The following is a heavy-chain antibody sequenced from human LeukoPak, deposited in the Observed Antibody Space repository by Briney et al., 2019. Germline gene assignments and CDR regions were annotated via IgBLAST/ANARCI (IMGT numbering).Heavy chain of an antibody. Sequence: PSETLSLTCTVSGGSVSSGSYYWSWIRQPPGKGLEWIGYIYYSGSTNYNPSLKSRVTISVDTSKNQFSLKLSSVTAADTAVYYCARGMYYDILTGYFFDYWGQGTLVTVSS. D-gene: IGHD3-9*01. CDR3: ARGMYYDILTGYFFDY. V-gene: IGHV4-61*01. J-gene: IGHJ4*02. CDR2: IYYSGST. CDR1: GGSVSSGSYY.